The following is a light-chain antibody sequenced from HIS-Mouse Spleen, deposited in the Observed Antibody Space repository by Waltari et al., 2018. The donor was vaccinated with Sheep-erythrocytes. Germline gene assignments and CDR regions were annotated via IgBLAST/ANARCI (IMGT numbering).Light chain of an antibody. CDR1: SRSVGGYNY. V-gene: IGLV2-11*01. CDR2: DVS. J-gene: IGLJ1*01. CDR3: CSYAGSYNHV. Sequence: QSALTQPRSVSGSPGQSVTISCTVTSRSVGGYNYVSWYQQHPGKAPKLMSYDVSKRPSGVPDRFSGSKSGNTASLTISGLQAEDEADYYCCSYAGSYNHVFATGTKVTVL.